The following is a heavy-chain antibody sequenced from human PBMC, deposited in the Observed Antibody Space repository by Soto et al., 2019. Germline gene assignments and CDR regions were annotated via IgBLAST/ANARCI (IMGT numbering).Heavy chain of an antibody. CDR3: ARLDIVVVVAAIRTYYYYGMDV. J-gene: IGHJ6*02. Sequence: QVQLQQWGAGLLKPSETLSLTCAVYGGSFSGYYWSWIRQPPGKGLEWIGEINHSGSTNYNPSLKGRVTISVDTSKNQFSLKLSSVTAADTAVYYCARLDIVVVVAAIRTYYYYGMDVWGQGTTVTVSS. V-gene: IGHV4-34*01. CDR1: GGSFSGYY. CDR2: INHSGST. D-gene: IGHD2-15*01.